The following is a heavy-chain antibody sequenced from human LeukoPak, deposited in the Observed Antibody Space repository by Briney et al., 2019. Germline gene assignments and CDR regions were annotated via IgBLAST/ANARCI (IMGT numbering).Heavy chain of an antibody. Sequence: ASVKVSCKTSGYSFIDYYIHWVRQAPGQGLEWMGWINPNSGGTNYAQKFQGRVTMTRDTSISTAYMELSRLRSEDTAAYYCARDLGGLTTDYYYGMDVWGQGTTVTVSS. CDR2: INPNSGGT. V-gene: IGHV1-2*02. CDR1: GYSFIDYY. D-gene: IGHD4-17*01. CDR3: ARDLGGLTTDYYYGMDV. J-gene: IGHJ6*02.